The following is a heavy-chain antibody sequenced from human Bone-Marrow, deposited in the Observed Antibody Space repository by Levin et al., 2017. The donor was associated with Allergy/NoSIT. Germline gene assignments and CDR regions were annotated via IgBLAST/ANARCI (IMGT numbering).Heavy chain of an antibody. D-gene: IGHD2-2*01. V-gene: IGHV1-2*02. CDR1: GYTFTDYN. J-gene: IGHJ5*02. CDR2: INPKREVT. Sequence: ASVKVSCKASGYTFTDYNIHWVRQAPGQGLEWLGYINPKREVTNFAQHFQGRVTMTGDTSASTVYLELRSLTSDDTAIYYCARCLIGSNSWQWWFDPWGQGTLVTVSS. CDR3: ARCLIGSNSWQWWFDP.